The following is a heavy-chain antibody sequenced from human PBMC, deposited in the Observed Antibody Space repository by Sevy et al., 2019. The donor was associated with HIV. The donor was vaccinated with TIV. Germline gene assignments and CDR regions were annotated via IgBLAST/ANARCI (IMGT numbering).Heavy chain of an antibody. D-gene: IGHD6-19*01. V-gene: IGHV3-33*01. Sequence: GGFLRLSCTTSGFSFSTYGMHWVRQSPGKGLEWVAGIWYDGSKKQYADSVKGRFTISRDNSKNTMYLQMNSLRVEETVLFYCARERDGNSSGWSVPFDKWGQGTLVTVSS. CDR2: IWYDGSKK. CDR1: GFSFSTYG. CDR3: ARERDGNSSGWSVPFDK. J-gene: IGHJ4*02.